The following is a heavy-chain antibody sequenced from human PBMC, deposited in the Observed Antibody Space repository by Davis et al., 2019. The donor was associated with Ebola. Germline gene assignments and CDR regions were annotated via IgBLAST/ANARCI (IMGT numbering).Heavy chain of an antibody. CDR3: ARDGPGLSLDY. D-gene: IGHD7-27*01. Sequence: MPSETLSLTCAVYGGSFSGYYWSWIRRPPGKGLEWIGEINHSGSTNYNPSLKSRVTISVDTSKNQFSLKLSSVTAADTAVYYCARDGPGLSLDYWGQGTLVAVSS. J-gene: IGHJ4*02. CDR2: INHSGST. V-gene: IGHV4-34*01. CDR1: GGSFSGYY.